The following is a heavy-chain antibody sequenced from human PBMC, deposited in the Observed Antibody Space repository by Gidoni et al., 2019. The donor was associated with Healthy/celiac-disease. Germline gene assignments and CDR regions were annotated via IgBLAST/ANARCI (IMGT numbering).Heavy chain of an antibody. D-gene: IGHD6-13*01. CDR2: IWYDGSNK. V-gene: IGHV3-33*01. J-gene: IGHJ3*02. CDR3: ARRGVGYSSSWLYDAFDI. CDR1: GCTFSIHG. Sequence: QVQLVESGGGVVQPGRSLRLPCAASGCTFSIHGMHWVRQAPGNGLGWVAVIWYDGSNKYYADSVKGRFTISRDNSKNTLYLQMNSLRAEDTAVYYCARRGVGYSSSWLYDAFDIWGQGTMVTVSS.